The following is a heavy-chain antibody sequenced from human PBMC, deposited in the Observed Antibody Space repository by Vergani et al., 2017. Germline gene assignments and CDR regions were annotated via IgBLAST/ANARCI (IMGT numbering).Heavy chain of an antibody. J-gene: IGHJ4*02. Sequence: QVQLVESGGGVVQPGRSLRLSCAASGFTFSSYAMHWVRQAPGKGLEWVAVISYDGSNKYYADSVKGRFTISRDNSKNTLYLQMNSLRAEDTAVYYCARDYEAVIVVVTAIDYWGQGTLVTVSS. CDR2: ISYDGSNK. CDR3: ARDYEAVIVVVTAIDY. V-gene: IGHV3-30-3*01. CDR1: GFTFSSYA. D-gene: IGHD2-21*02.